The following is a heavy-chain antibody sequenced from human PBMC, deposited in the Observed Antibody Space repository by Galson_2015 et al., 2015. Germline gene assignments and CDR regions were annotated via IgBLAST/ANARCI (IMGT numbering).Heavy chain of an antibody. Sequence: SLRLSCAISGFTFQNFAMTWVRQSPGKGLEWVAITSSGGGDSYYADSVKGRFHIFRDHSRNALYLQMNSLRGEDSAVYYCARALRAGAARPGHFDSWGQGTLVTVSS. D-gene: IGHD6-6*01. V-gene: IGHV3-23*01. CDR3: ARALRAGAARPGHFDS. J-gene: IGHJ4*02. CDR1: GFTFQNFA. CDR2: TSSGGGDS.